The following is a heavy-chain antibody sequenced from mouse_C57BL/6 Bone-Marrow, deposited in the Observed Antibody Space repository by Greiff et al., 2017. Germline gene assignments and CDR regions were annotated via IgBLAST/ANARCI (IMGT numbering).Heavy chain of an antibody. CDR3: AKGPTTGYYAMDY. D-gene: IGHD4-1*02. CDR2: FHPYNDDT. J-gene: IGHJ4*01. V-gene: IGHV1-47*01. Sequence: VQLQQSGAELVKPGASVKMSCKASGYTFTTYPIEWMKQNHGKSLEWIGNFHPYNDDTKYNEKFKGKATLTVEKSSSTVYLELSRLTSDDSAVYYCAKGPTTGYYAMDYWGQGTSVTVSA. CDR1: GYTFTTYP.